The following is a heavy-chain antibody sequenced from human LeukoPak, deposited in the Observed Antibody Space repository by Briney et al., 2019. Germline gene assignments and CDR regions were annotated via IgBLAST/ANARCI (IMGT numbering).Heavy chain of an antibody. CDR2: INHSGST. D-gene: IGHD3-22*01. Sequence: PSETLSLTCAVYGGSFSGYYWSWIRQPPGKGLEWIGEINHSGSTNYNPSLKSRVTISVDTSKNQFSLKLSSVTAADTAVYYCAREDSSGYLIDYWGQGTLVTVSS. CDR3: AREDSSGYLIDY. V-gene: IGHV4-34*01. J-gene: IGHJ4*02. CDR1: GGSFSGYY.